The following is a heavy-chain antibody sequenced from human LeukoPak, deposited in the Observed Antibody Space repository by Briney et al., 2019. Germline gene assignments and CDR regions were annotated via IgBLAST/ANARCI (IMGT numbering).Heavy chain of an antibody. CDR1: GFTFSSYE. CDR2: ISSSGSTI. CDR3: ARSMVGEWLFLALDI. J-gene: IGHJ3*02. V-gene: IGHV3-48*03. D-gene: IGHD3-3*01. Sequence: GGSLRLSCAASGFTFSSYEMNWVRQAPGKGLEWVSYISSSGSTIYYADSVKGRFTISRDNAKNSLYLQMNSLRVEDTAVYYCARSMVGEWLFLALDIWGQGTKVTVFS.